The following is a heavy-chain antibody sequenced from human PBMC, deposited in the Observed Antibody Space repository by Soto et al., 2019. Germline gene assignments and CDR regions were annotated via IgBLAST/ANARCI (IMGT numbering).Heavy chain of an antibody. J-gene: IGHJ6*03. V-gene: IGHV3-30-3*01. CDR1: GFTFSSYA. CDR3: AKDGPAGPYYYYLDV. CDR2: ISYDGSNK. Sequence: GGSLRLSCAASGFTFSSYAMHWVRQAPGKGLEWGAVISYDGSNKYYADSVKGRFTISRDNSKNTLYLQMSSLRAEDTAVYYCAKDGPAGPYYYYLDVWGKGTTVTVSS. D-gene: IGHD2-2*01.